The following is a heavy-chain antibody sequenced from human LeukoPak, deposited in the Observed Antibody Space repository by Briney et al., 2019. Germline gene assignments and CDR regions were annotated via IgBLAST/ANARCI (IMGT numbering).Heavy chain of an antibody. Sequence: PSETLSLTXIVSGGSITSGSYYWNWIRQPAGEGLEWIGRIYISDSTNYNPSLKSRVTISVDTSKNQFSLNLSSVTAADTAVYYCARGRLGDSFDYWGQGILVTVSS. CDR2: IYISDST. J-gene: IGHJ4*02. D-gene: IGHD3-16*01. V-gene: IGHV4-61*02. CDR1: GGSITSGSYY. CDR3: ARGRLGDSFDY.